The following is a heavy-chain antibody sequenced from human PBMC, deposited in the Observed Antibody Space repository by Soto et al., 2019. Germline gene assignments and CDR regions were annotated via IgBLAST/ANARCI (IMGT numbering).Heavy chain of an antibody. D-gene: IGHD3-10*01. Sequence: QVQLVESGGGGVQPGRSLRLSCAASGFTFSSYGMHWVLQAPGKGLEWVAVIWYDGSNKYYADSVKGRLTISRDNSKNTLYLQMNSLRAEDTAVYYCARDPGDYYGSGSFSHQFDYWGQGTLVTVSS. CDR1: GFTFSSYG. J-gene: IGHJ4*02. CDR2: IWYDGSNK. V-gene: IGHV3-33*01. CDR3: ARDPGDYYGSGSFSHQFDY.